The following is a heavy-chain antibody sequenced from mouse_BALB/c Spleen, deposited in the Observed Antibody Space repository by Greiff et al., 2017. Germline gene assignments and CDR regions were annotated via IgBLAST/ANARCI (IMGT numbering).Heavy chain of an antibody. J-gene: IGHJ2*01. Sequence: EVKLMESGGGLVQPGGSLKLSCAASGFTFSSYGMSWVRQTPDKRLELVATINSNGGSTYYPDSVKGRFTISRDNAKNTLYLQMSSLKSEDTAMYYCARGITTVDYWGQGTTLTVSS. CDR2: INSNGGST. D-gene: IGHD2-4*01. CDR3: ARGITTVDY. V-gene: IGHV5-6-3*01. CDR1: GFTFSSYG.